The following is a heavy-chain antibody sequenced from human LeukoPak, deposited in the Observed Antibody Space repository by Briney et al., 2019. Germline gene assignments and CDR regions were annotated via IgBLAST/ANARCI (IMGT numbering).Heavy chain of an antibody. Sequence: ASVKVSCKASGYTFTSYDINWVRQATGQGLEWMGWMNPNSGNTGYAQKFQGRVTMTRNTSISTAYMELSSLRSEDTAVYYCATGAADYLYYYGMDVWGQGTTVTVS. CDR1: GYTFTSYD. V-gene: IGHV1-8*01. CDR2: MNPNSGNT. J-gene: IGHJ6*02. CDR3: ATGAADYLYYYGMDV. D-gene: IGHD1-26*01.